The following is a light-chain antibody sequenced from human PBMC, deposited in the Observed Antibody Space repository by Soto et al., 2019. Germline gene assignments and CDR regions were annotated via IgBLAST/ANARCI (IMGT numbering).Light chain of an antibody. CDR3: QQYNSYPWT. Sequence: EIQMTQSPSTLSASVGDRVTITCRASQSISSWLAWYQQKPGKAPKLLIYKASSLDTGVPSRFSGSGSGTEFTLTISSLQPDDLATYYFQQYNSYPWTFGHGTNVEIK. J-gene: IGKJ1*01. CDR2: KAS. CDR1: QSISSW. V-gene: IGKV1-5*03.